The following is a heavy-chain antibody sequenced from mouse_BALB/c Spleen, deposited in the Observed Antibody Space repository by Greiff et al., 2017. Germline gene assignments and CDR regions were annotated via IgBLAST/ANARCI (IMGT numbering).Heavy chain of an antibody. CDR2: INPSTGYT. Sequence: QVQLKQSGAELAKPGASVKMSCKASGYTFTSYWMHWVKQRPGQGLEWIGYINPSTGYTEYNQKFKDKATLTADKSSSTAYMQLSSLTSEDSAVYYCARWGTTVGTGNYWDQGTTLTVSS. CDR3: ARWGTTVGTGNY. J-gene: IGHJ2*01. CDR1: GYTFTSYW. D-gene: IGHD1-1*01. V-gene: IGHV1-7*01.